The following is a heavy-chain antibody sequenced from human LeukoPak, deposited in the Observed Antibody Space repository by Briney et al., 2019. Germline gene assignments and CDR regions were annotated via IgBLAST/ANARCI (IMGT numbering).Heavy chain of an antibody. D-gene: IGHD3-22*01. CDR3: ARVIDYYDSSGPERYFDL. CDR2: INHSGST. V-gene: IGHV4-34*01. Sequence: PSETLSLTCAVYGGSFSGYYWSWICQPPGKGLEWIGEINHSGSTYYNPSLKSRVTISVDTSKNQFSLKLSSVTAADTAVYYCARVIDYYDSSGPERYFDLWGRGTLVTVSS. J-gene: IGHJ2*01. CDR1: GGSFSGYY.